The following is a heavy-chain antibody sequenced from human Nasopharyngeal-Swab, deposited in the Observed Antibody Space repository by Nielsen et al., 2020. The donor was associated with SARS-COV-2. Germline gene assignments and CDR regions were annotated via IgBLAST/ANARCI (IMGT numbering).Heavy chain of an antibody. Sequence: ASVKVSCKASGYTFTSYAMHWVRQAPGQRLEWMGWINAGNGNTKYSQKFQGRVTITRDTSVSTAYMELSSLGSEDTAVYYCARVGYKGWFDPWGQGTLVTVSS. CDR3: ARVGYKGWFDP. J-gene: IGHJ5*02. CDR2: INAGNGNT. D-gene: IGHD5-18*01. V-gene: IGHV1-3*01. CDR1: GYTFTSYA.